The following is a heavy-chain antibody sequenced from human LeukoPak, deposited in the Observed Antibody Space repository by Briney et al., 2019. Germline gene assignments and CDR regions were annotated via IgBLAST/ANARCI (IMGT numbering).Heavy chain of an antibody. J-gene: IGHJ4*02. V-gene: IGHV3-21*01. Sequence: KPGGSLRLSCAASGFTFSSYSMNWVRQAPGKGLEWVSSISSSSSYIYYADSVKGRFTISRDNAKNSLYLQMNSLRAEDTAVYYCARTPYSSSSPRTYYFDYWGQGTLVTVSS. D-gene: IGHD6-6*01. CDR1: GFTFSSYS. CDR2: ISSSSSYI. CDR3: ARTPYSSSSPRTYYFDY.